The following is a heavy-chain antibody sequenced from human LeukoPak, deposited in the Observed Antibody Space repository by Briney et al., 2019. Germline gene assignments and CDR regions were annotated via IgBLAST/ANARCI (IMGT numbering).Heavy chain of an antibody. V-gene: IGHV3-30*18. J-gene: IGHJ4*02. CDR3: AKEGDLGYCSSTSCYQLDY. Sequence: GGSLRLSCAASGFTFSSYGMHWVRQAPGKGLEWVAVISYDGSNKYYADSGKGRFTISRDNSKNTVSLQMNSLRAEDTAVYYCAKEGDLGYCSSTSCYQLDYWGQGTLVTVSS. D-gene: IGHD2-2*01. CDR1: GFTFSSYG. CDR2: ISYDGSNK.